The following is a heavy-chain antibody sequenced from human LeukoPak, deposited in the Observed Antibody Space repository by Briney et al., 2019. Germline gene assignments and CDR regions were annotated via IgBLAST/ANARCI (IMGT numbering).Heavy chain of an antibody. J-gene: IGHJ4*02. D-gene: IGHD3-22*01. V-gene: IGHV3-48*03. Sequence: PGGSLRLSCAASGFDFGAYEMNWVRQAPGKGLEWVAYFAGSDTTTYYADSVKGRFIISRDNGRNSLYLQMNSLRAEDTALYYCTTLGYHLDSWGQGTLVTVSS. CDR1: GFDFGAYE. CDR3: TTLGYHLDS. CDR2: FAGSDTTT.